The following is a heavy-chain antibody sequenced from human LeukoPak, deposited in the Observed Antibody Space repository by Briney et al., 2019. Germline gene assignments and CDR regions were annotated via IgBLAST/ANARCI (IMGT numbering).Heavy chain of an antibody. D-gene: IGHD5-24*01. CDR3: ARGARRDGYNFAFDI. Sequence: ASVKVSCKASGYTFTSYGISWVRQAPGQGLEWMGWISAYNGNTNYAQKLQGRVTMTTDTSTSTAYMELRSLRSDDTAAYYCARGARRDGYNFAFDIWGQGTMVTVSS. V-gene: IGHV1-18*01. CDR2: ISAYNGNT. CDR1: GYTFTSYG. J-gene: IGHJ3*02.